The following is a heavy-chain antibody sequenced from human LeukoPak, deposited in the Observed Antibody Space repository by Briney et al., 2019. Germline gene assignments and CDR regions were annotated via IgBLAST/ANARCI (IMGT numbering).Heavy chain of an antibody. J-gene: IGHJ4*02. CDR1: GFTFSTFA. CDR3: AKDSAKKYDDY. CDR2: IFPSGGEI. V-gene: IGHV3-23*01. D-gene: IGHD2/OR15-2a*01. Sequence: PGGSLRLSCAASGFTFSTFAMIWVRQPPGKGLEWVSSIFPSGGEIHYADSVKGRFTISRDNSKNTLYLQMNGLRAEDTAVYYCAKDSAKKYDDYWGQGTLVTVSS.